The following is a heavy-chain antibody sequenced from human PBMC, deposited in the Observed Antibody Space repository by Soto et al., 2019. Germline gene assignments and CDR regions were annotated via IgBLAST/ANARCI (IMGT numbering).Heavy chain of an antibody. V-gene: IGHV4-59*01. CDR1: GGSISSYY. CDR3: ARGVRSIAARPYYYYYYMDV. CDR2: IYYSGST. J-gene: IGHJ6*03. Sequence: SETLSLTCTVSGGSISSYYWSWIRRPPGKGLEWIGYIYYSGSTDYNPSLKSRVTISVETSKNQFSLKLSSVTAADTAVYYCARGVRSIAARPYYYYYYMDVWGKGTTVTVSS. D-gene: IGHD6-6*01.